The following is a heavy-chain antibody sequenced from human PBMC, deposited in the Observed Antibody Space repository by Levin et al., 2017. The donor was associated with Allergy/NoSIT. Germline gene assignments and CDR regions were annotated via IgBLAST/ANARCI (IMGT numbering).Heavy chain of an antibody. D-gene: IGHD6-19*01. CDR3: ASRGDSSGFD. CDR1: GFTFSSYA. J-gene: IGHJ4*02. CDR2: ISGTDGST. V-gene: IGHV3-23*01. Sequence: GGSLRLSCAASGFTFSSYAMSWVRQAPGKGLEWVSAISGTDGSTYYADSVRGRFTISRDNSKNTLYLQMNSLRAEDTAVYYCASRGDSSGFDWGQGTLVTVSS.